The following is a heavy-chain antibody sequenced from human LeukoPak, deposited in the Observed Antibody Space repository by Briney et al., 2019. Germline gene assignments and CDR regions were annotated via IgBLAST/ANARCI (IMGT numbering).Heavy chain of an antibody. D-gene: IGHD4-17*01. CDR1: GGSISSYY. CDR3: ARDNDYGDSFDY. CDR2: MYYSGST. Sequence: SETLSLTCTVSGGSISSYYWSWIRQPPGKGLEWIGYMYYSGSTNYNPSLKDRVTISIDASKSQFSLRLNSVTAADTAVYYCARDNDYGDSFDYWGQGTLVTVSS. V-gene: IGHV4-59*01. J-gene: IGHJ4*02.